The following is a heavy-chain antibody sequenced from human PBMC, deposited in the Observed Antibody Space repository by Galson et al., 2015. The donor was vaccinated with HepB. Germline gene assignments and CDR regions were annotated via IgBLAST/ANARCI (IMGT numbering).Heavy chain of an antibody. Sequence: SLTCTVSGGSISSYYWSWIRQPPGKGLEWIGYIYYSGSTNYNPSLKSRVTISVDTSKNQFSLKLSSVTAADTAVYYCARAEVGYCSSTSCYMRGAFDIWGQGTMVTVSS. CDR2: IYYSGST. D-gene: IGHD2-2*02. J-gene: IGHJ3*02. CDR3: ARAEVGYCSSTSCYMRGAFDI. V-gene: IGHV4-59*01. CDR1: GGSISSYY.